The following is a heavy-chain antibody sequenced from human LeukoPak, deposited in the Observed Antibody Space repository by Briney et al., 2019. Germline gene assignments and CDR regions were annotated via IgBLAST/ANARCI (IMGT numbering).Heavy chain of an antibody. CDR3: ARPSHGLDY. J-gene: IGHJ4*02. V-gene: IGHV3-30*03. D-gene: IGHD2-2*01. CDR2: ISYDGSNK. CDR1: GFTFSSYG. Sequence: SGRSLRLSCTASGFTFSSYGMHWVRQAPGKGLEWVAAISYDGSNKYYADSVKGRFTISRDNSKNTLYLQMNSLRAEDTAVYYCARPSHGLDYWGQGTLVTVSS.